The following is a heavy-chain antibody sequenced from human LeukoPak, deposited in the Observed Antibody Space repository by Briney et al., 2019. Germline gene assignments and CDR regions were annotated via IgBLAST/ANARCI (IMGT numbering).Heavy chain of an antibody. CDR2: ISWNSGSI. D-gene: IGHD6-13*01. V-gene: IGHV3-9*01. CDR3: AKDIAAAGLSYFDY. J-gene: IGHJ4*02. Sequence: GGSLRLSCAASGFTVSSNYMSWVRQAPGKGLEWVSGISWNSGSIGYADSVKGRFTISRDNAKNSLYLQMNSLRAEDTALYYCAKDIAAAGLSYFDYWGQGTLVTVSS. CDR1: GFTVSSNY.